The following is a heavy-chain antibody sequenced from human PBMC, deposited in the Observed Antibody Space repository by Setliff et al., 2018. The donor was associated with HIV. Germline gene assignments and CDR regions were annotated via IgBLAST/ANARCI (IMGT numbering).Heavy chain of an antibody. D-gene: IGHD3-10*01. CDR2: IDLDGSEK. CDR1: GFTFSSYW. CDR3: ARKLRPGHGVDV. V-gene: IGHV3-7*01. J-gene: IGHJ6*02. Sequence: GGSLRLSCAASGFTFSSYWMSWVRQAPGQGLEWVANIDLDGSEKNYVESVKGRFTISRDNAENSLYLQMNSLRADDTATYYCARKLRPGHGVDVWGQGTTVTVSS.